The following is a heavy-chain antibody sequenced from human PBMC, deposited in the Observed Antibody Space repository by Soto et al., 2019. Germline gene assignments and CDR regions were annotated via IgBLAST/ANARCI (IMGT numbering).Heavy chain of an antibody. Sequence: GGSLRLSCAASGFTVSSNYMSWVRQAPGKGLEWVSVIYSSGSTYYADSVKGRFTISRDNSKNTLYLQMNSLRAEDTAVYYCARDEAPRRDYFDYWGQGTLVTVSS. V-gene: IGHV3-53*01. CDR2: IYSSGST. CDR3: ARDEAPRRDYFDY. CDR1: GFTVSSNY. J-gene: IGHJ4*02.